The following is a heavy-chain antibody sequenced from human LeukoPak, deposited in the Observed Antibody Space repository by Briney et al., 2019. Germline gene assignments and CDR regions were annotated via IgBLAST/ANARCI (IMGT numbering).Heavy chain of an antibody. D-gene: IGHD3-16*02. Sequence: PSETLSLTCTVSGGCISSSSYYWGWICQPPGKGLEWIGSIYYSGSTYYNPSLKSRVTISVDTSKNQFSLKLSSVTAADTAVYYCARFRYYDYVWGSYRSTRWYYFDYWGQGTLVTVSS. CDR2: IYYSGST. CDR3: ARFRYYDYVWGSYRSTRWYYFDY. J-gene: IGHJ4*02. CDR1: GGCISSSSYY. V-gene: IGHV4-39*07.